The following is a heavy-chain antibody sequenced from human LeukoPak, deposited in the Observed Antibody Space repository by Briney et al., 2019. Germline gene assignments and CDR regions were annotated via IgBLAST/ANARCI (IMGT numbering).Heavy chain of an antibody. J-gene: IGHJ4*02. V-gene: IGHV7-4-1*02. Sequence: RASVKVSCKASGSTFTSYAMNWVRQAPGQGLEWMGWINTNTGNPTYAQGFTGRFVFSLGTSVSTAYLQISSLKTEDTAVYYCARVEQQAGFDYWGQGTLVTVSS. D-gene: IGHD6-13*01. CDR3: ARVEQQAGFDY. CDR1: GSTFTSYA. CDR2: INTNTGNP.